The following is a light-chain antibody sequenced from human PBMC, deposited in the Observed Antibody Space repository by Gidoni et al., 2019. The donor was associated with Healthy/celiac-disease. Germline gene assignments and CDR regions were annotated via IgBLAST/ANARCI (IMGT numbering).Light chain of an antibody. J-gene: IGKJ5*01. CDR2: AAS. CDR1: QGISSY. V-gene: IGKV1-9*01. Sequence: DIQLTQSPSFLSASVGDRVTITCRASQGISSYLAWYQQKPGKAPKLLIYAASTLQSGVPSRFSGSGSGTEFTLTISSLQTEDFATYYCQQLNSYPQITFGQGTRLEIK. CDR3: QQLNSYPQIT.